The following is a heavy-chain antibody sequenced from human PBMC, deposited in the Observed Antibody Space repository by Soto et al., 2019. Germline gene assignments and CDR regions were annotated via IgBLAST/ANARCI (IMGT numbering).Heavy chain of an antibody. CDR2: IYPSDSDT. Sequence: PXESLKISCKGSGCSFSTSWIGWVRQMSGKGLEWMGTIYPSDSDTRYSPSFQGQVIISADKSTSTAYLQWRSLKASDTAMYYCATRAEYYDFWSGYYGAWGQGNLVTVSS. CDR1: GCSFSTSW. D-gene: IGHD3-3*01. V-gene: IGHV5-51*01. J-gene: IGHJ5*02. CDR3: ATRAEYYDFWSGYYGA.